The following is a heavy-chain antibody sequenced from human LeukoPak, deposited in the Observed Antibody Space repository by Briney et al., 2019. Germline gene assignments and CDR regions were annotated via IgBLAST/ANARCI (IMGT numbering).Heavy chain of an antibody. Sequence: PSETLSLTCAVYGGSFSGYYWSWIRQPPGKGLEWIGEINHSGSTNYNPSLKSRVTISVDTSKNQFSLKLSSVTAADTAVYYCARTGTTALRYDYWGQGTLVTVSS. CDR3: ARTGTTALRYDY. D-gene: IGHD1-1*01. CDR1: GGSFSGYY. J-gene: IGHJ4*02. V-gene: IGHV4-34*01. CDR2: INHSGST.